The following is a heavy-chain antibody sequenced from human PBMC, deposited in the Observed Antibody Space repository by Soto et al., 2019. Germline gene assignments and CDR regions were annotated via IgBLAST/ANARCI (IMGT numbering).Heavy chain of an antibody. CDR1: GFTFSSYA. Sequence: AGGSLRLSCAASGFTFSSYAMHWVRQAPGKGLEWVAVISYDGSNKYYADSVKGRFTISRDNSKNTLYLQMNSLRAEDTAVYYCARDYYRFNSGYGFSMDVWDQGTTVTVSS. D-gene: IGHD5-12*01. J-gene: IGHJ6*02. V-gene: IGHV3-30-3*01. CDR2: ISYDGSNK. CDR3: ARDYYRFNSGYGFSMDV.